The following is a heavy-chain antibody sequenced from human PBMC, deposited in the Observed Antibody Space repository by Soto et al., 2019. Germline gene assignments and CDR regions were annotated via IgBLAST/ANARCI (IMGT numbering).Heavy chain of an antibody. Sequence: EVQLVESGGGLVKPGGSLRLSYAASGFTFNNAWMNWVRQAPGKGMEWVGRMKTKTDGGTTDYAAPVKGRFTISRDESKNTLDLQMNSLKTEDTAVYYCTTNRQRGDYWGQGTLVTVSS. CDR3: TTNRQRGDY. J-gene: IGHJ4*02. CDR2: MKTKTDGGTT. V-gene: IGHV3-15*07. CDR1: GFTFNNAW.